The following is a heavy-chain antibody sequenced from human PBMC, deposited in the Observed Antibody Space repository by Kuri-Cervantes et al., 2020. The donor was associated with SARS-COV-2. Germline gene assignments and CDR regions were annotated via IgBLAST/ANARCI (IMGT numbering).Heavy chain of an antibody. Sequence: GGSLRLSCAASGFTFSNYAMNWVRQAPGKGLEWVSGISGSGGSTYYADSVKGRFTISRDNSKNTLFLQMNSLRVEDTAVYYCAKGALKYYGSRFDPWGQGTLVTVSS. CDR1: GFTFSNYA. J-gene: IGHJ5*02. CDR2: ISGSGGST. V-gene: IGHV3-23*01. CDR3: AKGALKYYGSRFDP. D-gene: IGHD2/OR15-2a*01.